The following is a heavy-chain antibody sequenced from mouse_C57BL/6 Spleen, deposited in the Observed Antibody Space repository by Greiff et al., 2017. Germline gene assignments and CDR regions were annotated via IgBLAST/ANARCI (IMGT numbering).Heavy chain of an antibody. CDR1: GYTFTEYT. Sequence: QVHVKQSGAELVKPGASVKLSCKASGYTFTEYTIHWVKQRSGQGLEWIGWFYPGSGSIKYNEKFKDKATLTADKSSSTVYMELSRLTSEDSAVYFCARHEDYYYWFAYWGQGTLVTVSA. D-gene: IGHD1-1*01. J-gene: IGHJ3*01. CDR2: FYPGSGSI. CDR3: ARHEDYYYWFAY. V-gene: IGHV1-62-2*01.